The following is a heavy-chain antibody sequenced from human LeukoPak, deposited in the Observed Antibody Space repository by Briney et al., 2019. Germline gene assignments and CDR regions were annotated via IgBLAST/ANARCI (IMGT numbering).Heavy chain of an antibody. D-gene: IGHD2-2*01. CDR2: INHSGST. CDR1: GGSFSGYY. Sequence: TSETLSLTCAVYGGSFSGYYCSWIRQPPGKGLEWIGEINHSGSTNYNPSLKSRVTISVDTSRNQFSLKLSSVTAADTAVYYCAREPAAMYFDYWGQGTRVTVSS. V-gene: IGHV4-34*01. CDR3: AREPAAMYFDY. J-gene: IGHJ4*02.